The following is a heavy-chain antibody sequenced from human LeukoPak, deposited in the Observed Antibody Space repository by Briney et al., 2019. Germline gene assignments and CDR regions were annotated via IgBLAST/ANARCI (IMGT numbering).Heavy chain of an antibody. V-gene: IGHV3-21*04. J-gene: IGHJ5*02. D-gene: IGHD3-3*01. CDR2: ISSSSSYI. CDR3: ARPAFYENWFDP. CDR1: GFTFSSYS. Sequence: GGSLRLSCAASGFTFSSYSMNWVRQAPGKGLEWVSSISSSSSYIYYADSVKGRFTISRDNAKNSLYLQMNSLRAEDTAVYYCARPAFYENWFDPWGQGTLVTVSS.